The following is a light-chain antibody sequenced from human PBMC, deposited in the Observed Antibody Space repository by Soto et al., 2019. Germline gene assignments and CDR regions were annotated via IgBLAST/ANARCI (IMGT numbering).Light chain of an antibody. CDR2: SAS. V-gene: IGKV1D-12*01. Sequence: DIQMTQSPSSVSASVGDRVTITCRASQAISTWLAWYQQNPGKAPKLLIYSASNLQSGVPSRFSGSGSGTDFTLTISSLQPEDCATYYCQQANSFPRTFGQGTKVEIK. CDR3: QQANSFPRT. CDR1: QAISTW. J-gene: IGKJ1*01.